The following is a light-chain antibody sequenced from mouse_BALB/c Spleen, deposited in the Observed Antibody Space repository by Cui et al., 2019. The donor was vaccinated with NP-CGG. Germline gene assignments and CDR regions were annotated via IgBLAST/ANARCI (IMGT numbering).Light chain of an antibody. CDR2: GTN. CDR1: TGAVTTSNY. Sequence: VLPLESPLTTSPGETVTLTCRSSTGAVTTSNYANWVQEKPDHLFTGLIGGTNNRTPGVPARFSGSLIGDKAALTITGAQTEDEAIYFCALWYSNHWVFGGGTKLTVL. CDR3: ALWYSNHWV. V-gene: IGLV1*01. J-gene: IGLJ1*01.